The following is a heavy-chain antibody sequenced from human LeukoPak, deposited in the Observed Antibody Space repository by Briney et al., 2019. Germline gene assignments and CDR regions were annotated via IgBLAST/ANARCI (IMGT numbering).Heavy chain of an antibody. J-gene: IGHJ4*02. CDR3: AVPPVRGEGY. D-gene: IGHD3-10*01. V-gene: IGHV3-21*01. CDR2: ISSSSSYI. Sequence: GGSLRLSCAASGFTFSSYSMNWVRQAPGEGLEWVSSISSSSSYIYYADSVKGRFTISRDNAKNSLYLQMNSLRAEDTAVYYCAVPPVRGEGYWGQGTLVTVSS. CDR1: GFTFSSYS.